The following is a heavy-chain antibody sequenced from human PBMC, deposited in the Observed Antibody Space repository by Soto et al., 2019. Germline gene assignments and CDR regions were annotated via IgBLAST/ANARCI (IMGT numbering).Heavy chain of an antibody. CDR3: ARALTADSSSWYGY. D-gene: IGHD6-13*01. J-gene: IGHJ4*02. V-gene: IGHV3-21*01. Sequence: GGSLRLSCAASGFTFTSYSMNWVRQAPGKGLEWVSSISSSSSYIYYADSVKGRFTISTDNAKNSLYLQMNSLRAEDAAVYYCARALTADSSSWYGYWGQGTLVTVSS. CDR1: GFTFTSYS. CDR2: ISSSSSYI.